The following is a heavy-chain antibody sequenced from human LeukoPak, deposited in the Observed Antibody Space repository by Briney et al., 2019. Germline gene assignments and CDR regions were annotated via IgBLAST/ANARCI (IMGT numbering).Heavy chain of an antibody. CDR1: GGSFSGYY. V-gene: IGHV4-34*01. J-gene: IGHJ4*02. CDR2: INHSGST. D-gene: IGHD2-2*01. CDR3: ARDRHKCSSTTCYLGFDY. Sequence: PSETLSLTCAVYGGSFSGYYWSWIRQPPGKGLEWIGEINHSGSTNYNPSLKSRVTMSVDTSKNQFSLKLSSVTVADTAVYYCARDRHKCSSTTCYLGFDYWGQGTLVTVSS.